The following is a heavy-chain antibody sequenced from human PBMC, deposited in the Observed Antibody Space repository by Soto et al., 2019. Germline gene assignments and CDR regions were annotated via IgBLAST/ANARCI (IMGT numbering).Heavy chain of an antibody. V-gene: IGHV3-30*18. CDR2: ISYDGSNK. CDR1: GFTFSSYG. Sequence: QVQLVESGGGVVQPGRSLRLSCTASGFTFSSYGMHWVRQAPGKGLEWVAVISYDGSNKYYADSVKGRFTISRDNSKNTLYLQMNSLRAEDTAVYYCAKGPYSSSLIFLDPWGQGTLVTVSS. D-gene: IGHD6-6*01. J-gene: IGHJ5*02. CDR3: AKGPYSSSLIFLDP.